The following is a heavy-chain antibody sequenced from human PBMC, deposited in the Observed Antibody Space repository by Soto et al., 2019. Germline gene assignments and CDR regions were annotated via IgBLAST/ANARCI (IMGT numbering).Heavy chain of an antibody. CDR3: ASSSNPRLLDAFDI. J-gene: IGHJ3*02. V-gene: IGHV1-69*05. CDR1: GGTFSSYA. D-gene: IGHD4-17*01. CDR2: IIPIFGTA. Sequence: SVKVSCKASGGTFSSYAISWVRQAPGQGLEWMGGIIPIFGTANYSQKFQGRVTITRDESTSTAYMELSSLRSEDTAVYYRASSSNPRLLDAFDIWGQGTMVTVSS.